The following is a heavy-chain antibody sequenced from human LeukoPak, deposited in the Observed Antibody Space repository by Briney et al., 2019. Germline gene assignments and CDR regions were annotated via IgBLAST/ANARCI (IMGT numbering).Heavy chain of an antibody. J-gene: IGHJ3*02. D-gene: IGHD4-17*01. CDR1: GGSFSGYY. CDR3: ARDPYGDYSLPSAFDI. CDR2: INHSGST. V-gene: IGHV4-34*01. Sequence: SETLSLTCAVYGGSFSGYYWSWIRQPPGKGLEWIGEINHSGSTNYNPSLKGRVTISVDTSKNQFSLKLSSVTAADTAVYYCARDPYGDYSLPSAFDIWGQGTMVTVSS.